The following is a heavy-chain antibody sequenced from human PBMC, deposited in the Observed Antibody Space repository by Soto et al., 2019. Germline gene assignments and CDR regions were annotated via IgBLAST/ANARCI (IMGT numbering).Heavy chain of an antibody. CDR3: ARGKWEFDGMEV. CDR2: IGAAGDT. Sequence: EVQLVESGGGLVQPGGSLRLSCAASGFTFTRYDMHWVRQAPGKGLEWVSAIGAAGDTYYPGSVKGRFTISRENAKNSLYLQMNILSAGDTAVYYFARGKWEFDGMEVWGQGNTVHVSS. D-gene: IGHD1-26*01. V-gene: IGHV3-13*04. CDR1: GFTFTRYD. J-gene: IGHJ6*01.